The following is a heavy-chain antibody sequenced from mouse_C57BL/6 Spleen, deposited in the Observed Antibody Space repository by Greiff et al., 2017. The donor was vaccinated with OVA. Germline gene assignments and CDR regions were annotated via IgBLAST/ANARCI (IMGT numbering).Heavy chain of an antibody. D-gene: IGHD1-1*01. CDR3: ARFPYYYGRGYFDY. Sequence: VQLQQPGAELVKPGASVKLSCKASGYTFTSYWMQWVKQRPGQGLEWIGEIDPSDSYTNYNQKFKGKATLTVDTSSSTAYMQLSSLTSEDSAVYYCARFPYYYGRGYFDYWGQGTTLTVSS. V-gene: IGHV1-50*01. CDR2: IDPSDSYT. J-gene: IGHJ2*01. CDR1: GYTFTSYW.